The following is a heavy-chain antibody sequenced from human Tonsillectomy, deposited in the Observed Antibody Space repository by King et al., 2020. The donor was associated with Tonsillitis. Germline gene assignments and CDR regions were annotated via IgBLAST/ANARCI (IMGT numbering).Heavy chain of an antibody. V-gene: IGHV1-18*04. CDR3: ASGVGLKHSSSWGDAFDI. CDR2: ISAYNGNT. Sequence: QLVQSGAEVKKPGASVKVSCKASGYTFTSYGISWVRQAPGQGLEWMGWISAYNGNTNYAQKLQGRVTMTTDTSTSTAYMELQSLRSDDTAVYYCASGVGLKHSSSWGDAFDIWGQGTMVTVSS. CDR1: GYTFTSYG. D-gene: IGHD6-13*01. J-gene: IGHJ3*02.